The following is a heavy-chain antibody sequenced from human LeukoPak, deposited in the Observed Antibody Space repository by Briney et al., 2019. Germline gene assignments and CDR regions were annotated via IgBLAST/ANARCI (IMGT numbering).Heavy chain of an antibody. Sequence: GASVTVSFKASGYTFTHYGITWVRQAPGQGLAWMGWINTYNGDTKCAQKLQGRVTMTTDTSTSTAFMELRSLRSDDSAVYYCARGIRSPLFDYWGLGTLVTVSP. CDR3: ARGIRSPLFDY. J-gene: IGHJ4*02. CDR2: INTYNGDT. V-gene: IGHV1-18*01. D-gene: IGHD3-16*01. CDR1: GYTFTHYG.